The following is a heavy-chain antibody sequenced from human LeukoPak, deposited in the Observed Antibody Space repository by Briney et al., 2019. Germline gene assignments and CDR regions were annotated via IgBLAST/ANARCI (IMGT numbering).Heavy chain of an antibody. CDR1: GGSISSGGYY. J-gene: IGHJ5*02. CDR3: ARAATAAGTSWFDP. D-gene: IGHD6-13*01. Sequence: SEILSLTCTVSGGSISSGGYYWSWICQHPGKGLEWIGYIYYSGSTYYNPSLKSRVTISVDTSKNQFSLKLSSVTAADTAVYYCARAATAAGTSWFDPWGQGTLVTVSS. CDR2: IYYSGST. V-gene: IGHV4-31*03.